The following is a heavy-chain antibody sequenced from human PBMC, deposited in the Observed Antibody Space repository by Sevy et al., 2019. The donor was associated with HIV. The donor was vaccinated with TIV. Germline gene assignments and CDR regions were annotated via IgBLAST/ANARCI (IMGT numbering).Heavy chain of an antibody. CDR1: GASFSDYY. Sequence: SESLSLTCSVFGASFSDYYWSWIRQPPGKGLEWIGEIHQSGSTNYNASLRSRVIISVDRSKNQFSLNLRSVTAADTAVYFCTRVGSFYDKGFDSWGQGTLVTVSS. V-gene: IGHV4-34*01. J-gene: IGHJ4*02. CDR3: TRVGSFYDKGFDS. D-gene: IGHD3-10*01. CDR2: IHQSGST.